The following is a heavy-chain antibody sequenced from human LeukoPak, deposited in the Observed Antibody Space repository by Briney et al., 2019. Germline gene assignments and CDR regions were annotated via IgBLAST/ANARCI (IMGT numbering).Heavy chain of an antibody. Sequence: GASVKVSCKACGYTFTSYAMHWVRQAPGQRLEWMGWINAGNDNTKYSQKFQGRVTITRDTSASTAYMELSSLRSEDTAVYYCARDLGYCTGGTCYPNWFDPWGQGTLVTVSS. CDR3: ARDLGYCTGGTCYPNWFDP. CDR1: GYTFTSYA. CDR2: INAGNDNT. J-gene: IGHJ5*02. V-gene: IGHV1-3*01. D-gene: IGHD2-15*01.